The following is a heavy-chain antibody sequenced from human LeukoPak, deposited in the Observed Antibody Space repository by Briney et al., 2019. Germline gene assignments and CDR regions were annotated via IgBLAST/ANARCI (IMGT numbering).Heavy chain of an antibody. J-gene: IGHJ4*02. V-gene: IGHV4-59*08. CDR2: IYYSGST. D-gene: IGHD3-22*01. CDR1: GGSISSYY. CDR3: ARGRYYYDSSGYYPYFDY. Sequence: PSETLSLTCTVSGGSISSYYWSWLRQPPGKGLEWIGYIYYSGSTNYNPSLKSRVTISVDTSKNQFSLKLSSVTAADTAVYYCARGRYYYDSSGYYPYFDYWGQGTLVTVSS.